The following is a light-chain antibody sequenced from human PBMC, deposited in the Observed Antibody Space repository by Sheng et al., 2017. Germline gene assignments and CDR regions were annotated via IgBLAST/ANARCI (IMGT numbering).Light chain of an antibody. Sequence: QSVLTQPPSVSGAPGQRVTISCTGSSSNIGAGYDVHWYQQLPGTAPKLVIYDNNNRPSGVPGRFSGSASGTSASLAITGLQAEDEADYFCQSYDISLNSGVFGGGTKLDRP. CDR3: QSYDISLNSGV. V-gene: IGLV1-40*01. CDR1: SSNIGAGYD. J-gene: IGLJ3*02. CDR2: DNN.